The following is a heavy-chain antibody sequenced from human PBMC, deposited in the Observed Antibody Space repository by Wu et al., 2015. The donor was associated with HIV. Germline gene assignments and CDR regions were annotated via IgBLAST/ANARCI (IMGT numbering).Heavy chain of an antibody. CDR2: IIPIFGTA. J-gene: IGHJ3*02. V-gene: IGHV1-69*05. D-gene: IGHD4-17*01. Sequence: QVQLVQSGAEVKKPGSSVKVSCKASGGTFSSYAISWVRQAPGQGLEWMGGIIPIFGTANYAQKFQGRVTITTDESTSTAYMELSSLRSEDTAVYYCAVAGGDDYGDFTDAFDIWAKGQWSPSLQ. CDR1: GGTFSSYA. CDR3: AVAGGDDYGDFTDAFDI.